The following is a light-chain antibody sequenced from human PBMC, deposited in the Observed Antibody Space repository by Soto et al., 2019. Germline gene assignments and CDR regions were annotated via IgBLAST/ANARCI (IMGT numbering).Light chain of an antibody. CDR2: DAS. Sequence: ETVMTQSPVTLSVCPGEGATLSCRASQSVSTNLAWYQQKPGQAPRLLIYDASTRATGISARFSGSGSGTEFTLTISSLQSEDFAVYYCQQYNDWPPLTFGGGTKVDIK. J-gene: IGKJ4*01. CDR1: QSVSTN. V-gene: IGKV3-15*01. CDR3: QQYNDWPPLT.